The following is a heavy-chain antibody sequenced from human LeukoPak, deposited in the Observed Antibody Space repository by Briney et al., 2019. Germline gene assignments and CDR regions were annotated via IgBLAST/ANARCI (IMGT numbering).Heavy chain of an antibody. CDR1: GFTFTSFA. D-gene: IGHD1-26*01. CDR2: IVVGSGNT. V-gene: IGHV1-58*01. J-gene: IGHJ6*02. Sequence: ASVKVSCKASGFTFTSFAVQWVRQARGQRLEWIGWIVVGSGNTNYAQKFQERVTITRDMSTSTAYMELSSLRSEDTAVYYCAADPWALLRMDYYYGMDVWGQGTTVTVSS. CDR3: AADPWALLRMDYYYGMDV.